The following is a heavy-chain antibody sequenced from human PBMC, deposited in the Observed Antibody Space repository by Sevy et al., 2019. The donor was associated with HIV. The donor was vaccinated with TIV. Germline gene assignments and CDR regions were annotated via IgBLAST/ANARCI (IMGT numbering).Heavy chain of an antibody. V-gene: IGHV1-69*13. CDR2: IIPIFGTA. Sequence: ASVKVSCKASGGTFSSYAISWVRQAPGQGLEWMGGIIPIFGTANYAQKFQGRVTITADESTSTAYMELSSLRSEDTAGYYCARDVHSYGYYPLDYWGQGTLVTVSS. D-gene: IGHD5-18*01. CDR1: GGTFSSYA. CDR3: ARDVHSYGYYPLDY. J-gene: IGHJ4*02.